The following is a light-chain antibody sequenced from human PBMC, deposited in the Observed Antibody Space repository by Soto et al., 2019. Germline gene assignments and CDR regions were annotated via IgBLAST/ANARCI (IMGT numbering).Light chain of an antibody. J-gene: IGKJ2*01. V-gene: IGKV1-33*01. CDR2: RAS. Sequence: GDRVTLTCQASQDISNYLNWYQQKPGKAPKLLIYRASNLETGVPSRFSGSGSGTDFTLTISSLQPEDFATYYCQQYDNLPTYTFGQGTKVDMK. CDR3: QQYDNLPTYT. CDR1: QDISNY.